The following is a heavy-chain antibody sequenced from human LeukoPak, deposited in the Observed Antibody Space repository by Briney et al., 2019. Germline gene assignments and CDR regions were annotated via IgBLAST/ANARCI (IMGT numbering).Heavy chain of an antibody. J-gene: IGHJ4*02. Sequence: ASVKVSCKASGFTFTDYYLHWVRQAPGQGLEWMGWVNPNSGVTKAAQTFQGRVTMTRDTSISTAYLELSSLTSADMAVYYCARGQSLEWLLSDFHYWGQGTLVTVSS. D-gene: IGHD3-3*01. CDR3: ARGQSLEWLLSDFHY. CDR2: VNPNSGVT. CDR1: GFTFTDYY. V-gene: IGHV1-2*02.